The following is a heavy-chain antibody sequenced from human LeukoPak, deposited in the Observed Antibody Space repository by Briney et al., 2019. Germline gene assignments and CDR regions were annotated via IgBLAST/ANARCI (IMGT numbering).Heavy chain of an antibody. V-gene: IGHV3-15*01. J-gene: IGHJ6*02. CDR2: IKSKTDGGTT. CDR3: TTGTSLYYDFWSGYPVGTDV. CDR1: GFTFSSYA. Sequence: GGSLRLSCAASGFTFSSYAMSWVRQAPGKGLEWVGRIKSKTDGGTTDYAAPVKGRFTISRDDSKNTLYLQMNSLKTEDTAVYYCTTGTSLYYDFWSGYPVGTDVWGQGTTVTVSS. D-gene: IGHD3-3*01.